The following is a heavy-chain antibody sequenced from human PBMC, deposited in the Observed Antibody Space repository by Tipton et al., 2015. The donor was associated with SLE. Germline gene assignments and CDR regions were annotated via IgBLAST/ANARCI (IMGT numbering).Heavy chain of an antibody. CDR1: GFSFSYNW. CDR2: INTDGSNT. Sequence: SLRLSCAASGFSFSYNWMNWVRQVPGKGLVWVSFINTDGSNTRYADSVKGRFTISRDNAKNTLYLQMNSVRVEDTGIYYCARGAEGEFDYWGRGTLVTVSS. J-gene: IGHJ4*02. D-gene: IGHD3-10*01. V-gene: IGHV3-74*01. CDR3: ARGAEGEFDY.